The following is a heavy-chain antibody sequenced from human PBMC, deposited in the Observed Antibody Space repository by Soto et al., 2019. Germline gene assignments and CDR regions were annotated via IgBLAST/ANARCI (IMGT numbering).Heavy chain of an antibody. D-gene: IGHD6-13*01. Sequence: SVKVSCKASGGTLSIYAISWVREAPGQGLEWIGGIIPIFGTANFSQKFQRRVTIPADKSTSTAYMELSSLRSDDRSVYYCARVPTGDSSRWDRASYYYYGMDVSGQGTTVTVSS. CDR1: GGTLSIYA. V-gene: IGHV1-69*06. CDR3: ARVPTGDSSRWDRASYYYYGMDV. J-gene: IGHJ6*02. CDR2: IIPIFGTA.